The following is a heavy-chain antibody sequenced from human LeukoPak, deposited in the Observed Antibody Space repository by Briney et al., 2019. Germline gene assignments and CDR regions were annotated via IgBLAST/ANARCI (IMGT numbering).Heavy chain of an antibody. J-gene: IGHJ6*03. CDR2: IIPIFGTA. D-gene: IGHD4-11*01. Sequence: ASVKVSCKASGGTFSSYTINWVPQAPGQGLEWMGGIIPIFGTANFAQNFQGRDTITADKSTSTAYMELSSLRSEDTAVYYCANSNLPFYYYYMDVWGKGTTVTVSS. CDR1: GGTFSSYT. V-gene: IGHV1-69*06. CDR3: ANSNLPFYYYYMDV.